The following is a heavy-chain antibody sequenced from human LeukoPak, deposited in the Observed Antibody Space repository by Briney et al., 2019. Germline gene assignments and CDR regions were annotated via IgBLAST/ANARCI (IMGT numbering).Heavy chain of an antibody. V-gene: IGHV4-39*01. D-gene: IGHD3-10*01. CDR3: ATSPLLWFGELTPGYFDY. Sequence: SETLSLTCAVSGGSISSSSYYWGWIRQPPGKGLEWIGSIYYSGNTYYNPSLKSRVTIYVDMSKNQFSLKLSSVTAADTAVYYCATSPLLWFGELTPGYFDYWGQGTLVTVSS. CDR1: GGSISSSSYY. J-gene: IGHJ4*02. CDR2: IYYSGNT.